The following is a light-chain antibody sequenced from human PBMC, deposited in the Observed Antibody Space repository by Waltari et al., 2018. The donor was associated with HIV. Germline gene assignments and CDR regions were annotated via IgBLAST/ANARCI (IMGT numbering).Light chain of an antibody. J-gene: IGKJ5*01. Sequence: EIVLTQSPGTLPLSPGERATLSCRASQSVSSYLAWYQQKPGQAPRLLIYGASSRATGIPARFSGSGSGTDFTLTISSLEPGDFGVYYCRQRSNWPITFGQGTRLEIK. CDR2: GAS. CDR3: RQRSNWPIT. CDR1: QSVSSY. V-gene: IGKV3-11*01.